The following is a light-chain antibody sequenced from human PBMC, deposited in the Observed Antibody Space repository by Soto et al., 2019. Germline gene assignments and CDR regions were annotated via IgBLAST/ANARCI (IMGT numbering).Light chain of an antibody. J-gene: IGKJ2*01. CDR3: RQYGSSPSYT. CDR2: GAS. Sequence: EIVLTQSPGTLSLSPRERATLSCRASQSVSSSSYLAWYQQKPGQAPRLLIYGASSRATGIPDRFSGSGSATDFTLTISRLEPEDFAVYYCRQYGSSPSYTFGQGTKLEIK. V-gene: IGKV3-20*01. CDR1: QSVSSSSY.